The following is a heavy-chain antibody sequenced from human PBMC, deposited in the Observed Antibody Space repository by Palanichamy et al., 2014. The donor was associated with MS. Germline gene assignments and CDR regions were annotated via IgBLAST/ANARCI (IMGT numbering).Heavy chain of an antibody. CDR2: INHSGGT. J-gene: IGHJ6*02. D-gene: IGHD6-19*01. V-gene: IGHV4-34*01. CDR1: GGSFSGYY. Sequence: QVQLQQWGAGLLKPSETLSLTCAVYGGSFSGYYWTWVRQPPGKGLEWIGEINHSGGTNYNPSLNSRVTISVDSSKNQFSLKLTSLTAADTSVFYCARGVAVAGPGYYYYGLDVWGQGTTVTVSS. CDR3: ARGVAVAGPGYYYYGLDV.